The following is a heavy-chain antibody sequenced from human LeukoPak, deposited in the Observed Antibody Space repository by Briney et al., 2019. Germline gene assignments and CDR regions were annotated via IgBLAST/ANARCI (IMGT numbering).Heavy chain of an antibody. V-gene: IGHV3-30-3*01. CDR3: ARALPHSYYHYYGMDV. CDR2: ISYDGSNK. D-gene: IGHD5-18*01. CDR1: GFXFSSYA. Sequence: GGSLRLSCAASGFXFSSYAIHWVRQAPGKGLDWVAVISYDGSNKYYADSVKGRFTISRDNSKNTLYLQMNSLRAEDTAVYYCARALPHSYYHYYGMDVWGQGTTVTVSS. J-gene: IGHJ6*02.